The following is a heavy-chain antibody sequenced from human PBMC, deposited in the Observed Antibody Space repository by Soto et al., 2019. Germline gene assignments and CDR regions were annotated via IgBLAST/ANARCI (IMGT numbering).Heavy chain of an antibody. Sequence: QVQLVQSGAEVKEPGSSVKVSCKASGGTFSSYTISWVRQAPGQGLEWMGRIIPILGIANYAQKFQGRVTITADKSTSTAYMELSSLRSEDTAVYYCARDRGVSSGRATNYYYYYYMDVWGKGTTVTVSS. V-gene: IGHV1-69*08. CDR1: GGTFSSYT. J-gene: IGHJ6*03. D-gene: IGHD3-10*01. CDR2: IIPILGIA. CDR3: ARDRGVSSGRATNYYYYYYMDV.